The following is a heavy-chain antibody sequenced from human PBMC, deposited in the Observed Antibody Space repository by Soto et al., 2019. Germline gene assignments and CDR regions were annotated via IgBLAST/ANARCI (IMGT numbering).Heavy chain of an antibody. J-gene: IGHJ6*03. Sequence: GGSLRLSCAASGFTFSSHAMSWVRQAPGKGLEWVSRINRDGSSTSYAESVEGRLTISRDNAKHTPYLQMNSLRAEDTAVYYCAGEYYDFWSGIAGMDVWGKGTTVTVSS. CDR3: AGEYYDFWSGIAGMDV. CDR1: GFTFSSHA. CDR2: INRDGSST. D-gene: IGHD3-3*01. V-gene: IGHV3-74*01.